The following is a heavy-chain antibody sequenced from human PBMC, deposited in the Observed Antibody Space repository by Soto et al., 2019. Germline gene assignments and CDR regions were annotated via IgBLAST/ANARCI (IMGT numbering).Heavy chain of an antibody. CDR1: GFTFSSYA. D-gene: IGHD3-10*01. J-gene: IGHJ4*02. CDR2: ISDSGGST. CDR3: AKSALRLGPDRTSFDY. V-gene: IGHV3-23*01. Sequence: GGSLRLSCAASGFTFSSYAMSWVRQAPGKGLEWVSTISDSGGSTYYADSVKGRFTISRDNSKNTLYVQMNSLRDEDTAVYYCAKSALRLGPDRTSFDYWGQGTLVTVSS.